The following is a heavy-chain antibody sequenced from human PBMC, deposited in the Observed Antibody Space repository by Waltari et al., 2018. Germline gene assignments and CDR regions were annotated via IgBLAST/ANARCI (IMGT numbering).Heavy chain of an antibody. CDR3: ARALGVAAAGSYVEYFDL. J-gene: IGHJ2*01. CDR1: GGSISSYY. D-gene: IGHD6-13*01. Sequence: QVQLQESGTGLVKPSETLSLTCTVSGGSISSYYWSWIRQPQGKGLEWIGNIYYSGSTNYNPSRKSRVTISVDTSKNQFSLKLSSVTAADTAVYYCARALGVAAAGSYVEYFDLWGRGTLVTVSS. V-gene: IGHV4-59*01. CDR2: IYYSGST.